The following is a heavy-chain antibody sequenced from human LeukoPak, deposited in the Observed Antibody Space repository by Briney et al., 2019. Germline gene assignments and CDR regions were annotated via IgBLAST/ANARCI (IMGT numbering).Heavy chain of an antibody. D-gene: IGHD2-2*01. V-gene: IGHV4-38-2*02. CDR2: IYHSGST. CDR3: AREIVVVPAAMPGLCYMDV. Sequence: PSETLSLTCAVSGYSISSGYYWGWIRQPPGKGLEWFGSIYHSGSTYYNPSLKSRVTISVDTSKNQFSLKLSSVTAADTAVYYCAREIVVVPAAMPGLCYMDVGGKGTTVTVSS. CDR1: GYSISSGYY. J-gene: IGHJ6*03.